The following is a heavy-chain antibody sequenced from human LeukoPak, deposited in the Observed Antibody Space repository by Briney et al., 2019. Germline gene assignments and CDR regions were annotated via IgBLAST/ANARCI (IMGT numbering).Heavy chain of an antibody. Sequence: GGSLRLSCAASGSIFSDYAMSWVRQAPGKGLEWVSVVSSSGGITFYADSVKGRFTISRDNSRNTLYLQMNNLRAEDTAIYYCAKSRTSTTSSFDSWGQGTLVTVSS. CDR3: AKSRTSTTSSFDS. CDR1: GSIFSDYA. CDR2: VSSSGGIT. D-gene: IGHD1-1*01. J-gene: IGHJ4*02. V-gene: IGHV3-23*01.